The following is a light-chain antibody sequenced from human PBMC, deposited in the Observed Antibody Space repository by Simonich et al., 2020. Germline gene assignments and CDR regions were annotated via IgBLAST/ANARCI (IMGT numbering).Light chain of an antibody. J-gene: IGKJ4*01. V-gene: IGKV3D-20*01. Sequence: EIVLTQSPGTLSLSPGERATLSCRASQSVSSSYLAWYQQKPGLAPRLLLYDAASRATGTPDRFSGSGSGTDFTLTISRLEPEDFAVYYCQQYGSSPPLTFGGGTKVEIK. CDR3: QQYGSSPPLT. CDR1: QSVSSSY. CDR2: DAA.